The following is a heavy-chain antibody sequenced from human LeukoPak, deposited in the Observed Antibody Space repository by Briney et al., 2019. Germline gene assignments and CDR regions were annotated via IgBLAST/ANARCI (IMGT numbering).Heavy chain of an antibody. Sequence: ASVKVSCKASGYTFTGYYMHWVRQAPGQGLEWMGWINPNSGGTNYAQKFQGRVTMTRDTSISTAYMELSRLRSDDTAVYYCARGLASTGGKKDWFDPWGQGTLVTVSS. J-gene: IGHJ5*02. CDR1: GYTFTGYY. D-gene: IGHD3-16*01. CDR2: INPNSGGT. V-gene: IGHV1-2*02. CDR3: ARGLASTGGKKDWFDP.